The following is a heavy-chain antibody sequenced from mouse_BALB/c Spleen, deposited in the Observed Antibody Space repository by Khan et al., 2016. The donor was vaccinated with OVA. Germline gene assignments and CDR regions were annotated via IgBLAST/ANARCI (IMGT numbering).Heavy chain of an antibody. J-gene: IGHJ4*01. V-gene: IGHV2-6-4*01. CDR2: IWGGGTT. Sequence: QVQLQQSGPGLVAPSQSLSNTCTVTGFSLSRYKIHRVRQPPGKGLERLGMIWGGGTTDYNSTLKSRLSISKDNSKSQVFLEMNSLQTEDTAMYYCARAYYRYDGYYAMDYWGQGTSVTVSS. D-gene: IGHD2-14*01. CDR3: ARAYYRYDGYYAMDY. CDR1: GFSLSRYK.